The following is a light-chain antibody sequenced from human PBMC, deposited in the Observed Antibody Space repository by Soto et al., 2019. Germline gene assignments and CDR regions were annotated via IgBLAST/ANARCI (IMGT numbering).Light chain of an antibody. CDR3: QQYGSSHS. CDR2: GAS. Sequence: EIVLTQSPGTLSLSPGERATLSCRASQSVSSSYLAWYQQKPGQAPRLLIYGASSRATGIPDRFSGSGSGTDFTLTISRLEPEDFAVHYCQQYGSSHSFGGGTKVEIK. V-gene: IGKV3-20*01. CDR1: QSVSSSY. J-gene: IGKJ4*01.